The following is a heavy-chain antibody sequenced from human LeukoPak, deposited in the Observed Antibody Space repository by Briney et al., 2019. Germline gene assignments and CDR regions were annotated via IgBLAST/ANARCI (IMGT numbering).Heavy chain of an antibody. V-gene: IGHV3-30*04. Sequence: GGSLRLSCAASGFTFSSYAMHWVRQAPGKGLEWAAVISYDGSNKYYADSVKGRFTISRDNSKNTLYLQMNSLRAEDTAVYYCARDEGIAARPVDYWGQGTLVTVSS. CDR2: ISYDGSNK. J-gene: IGHJ4*02. D-gene: IGHD6-6*01. CDR3: ARDEGIAARPVDY. CDR1: GFTFSSYA.